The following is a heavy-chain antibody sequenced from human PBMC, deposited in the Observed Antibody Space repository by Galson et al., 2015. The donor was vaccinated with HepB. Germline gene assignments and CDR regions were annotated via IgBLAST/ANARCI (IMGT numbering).Heavy chain of an antibody. J-gene: IGHJ4*02. Sequence: SETLSLTCTVSGGSISSYYWTWIRQPPGKGLEWIGFVSSTGSTNSNPSLKSRVTISLDTSKNQFSLKLTSVTAADTAVYYCARTSSGWFGSHSDYWGQGALVTVSS. CDR3: ARTSSGWFGSHSDY. V-gene: IGHV4-59*01. CDR1: GGSISSYY. CDR2: VSSTGST. D-gene: IGHD6-19*01.